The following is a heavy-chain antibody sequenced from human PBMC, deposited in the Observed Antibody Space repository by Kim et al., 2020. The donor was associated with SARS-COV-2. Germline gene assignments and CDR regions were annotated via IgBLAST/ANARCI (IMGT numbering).Heavy chain of an antibody. Sequence: ASLKVSCKASGYTFTGYYIHWVRLGPGQGLEWMGRINPESGDSIYAQKFRDRVSMTRDTSIITAYMELSSLGPDDIGVYYCARGSYHDGLDFWGQGAMVT. D-gene: IGHD3-16*02. CDR1: GYTFTGYY. CDR2: INPESGDS. V-gene: IGHV1-2*05. J-gene: IGHJ3*01. CDR3: ARGSYHDGLDF.